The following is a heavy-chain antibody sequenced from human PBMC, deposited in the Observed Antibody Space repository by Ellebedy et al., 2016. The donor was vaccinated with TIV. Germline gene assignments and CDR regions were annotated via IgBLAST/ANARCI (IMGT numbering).Heavy chain of an antibody. V-gene: IGHV4-39*07. Sequence: SETLSLXXSVSGGSINIKNYYWGWIRQPPGKGLEWIGAISNTGTTHYNESLKSRVTLSVDTSKNQFSLQLNSVTAADTAVYYCARAGDGYGDYEADYDYPLDVWGQGTMVTVSS. CDR2: ISNTGTT. CDR3: ARAGDGYGDYEADYDYPLDV. J-gene: IGHJ6*02. D-gene: IGHD4-17*01. CDR1: GGSINIKNYY.